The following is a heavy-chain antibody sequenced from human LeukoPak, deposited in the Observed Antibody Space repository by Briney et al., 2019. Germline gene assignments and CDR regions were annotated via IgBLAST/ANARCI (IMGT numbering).Heavy chain of an antibody. J-gene: IGHJ4*02. D-gene: IGHD1-26*01. CDR3: ARVVWEEWELLGFDY. V-gene: IGHV3-11*01. CDR2: ISSSGSTI. Sequence: GGSLRLSCAASGFTFSDYFMSWIRQAPGKGLEWVSYISSSGSTIYYADSVKGRFTISRDNAKNSLYLQMNSLRAEDTAVYYCARVVWEEWELLGFDYWGQGTLVTVSS. CDR1: GFTFSDYF.